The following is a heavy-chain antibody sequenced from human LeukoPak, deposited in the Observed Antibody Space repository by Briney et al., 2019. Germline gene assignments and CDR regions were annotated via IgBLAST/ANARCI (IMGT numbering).Heavy chain of an antibody. D-gene: IGHD2-2*01. V-gene: IGHV3-30-3*01. J-gene: IGHJ4*02. CDR1: GFTFSSYA. CDR2: ISYDGSNK. CDR3: ARGGTSCYL. Sequence: GVSLRLSCAASGFTFSSYAMHGVRQAPGKGLEWVAVISYDGSNKYYADSVKGRFTISRDNSKNTLYLQMNSLRAEDTAVYYCARGGTSCYLWGQGTLVTVSS.